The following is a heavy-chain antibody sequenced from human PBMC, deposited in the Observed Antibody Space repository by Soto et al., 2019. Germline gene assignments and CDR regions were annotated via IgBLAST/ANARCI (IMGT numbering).Heavy chain of an antibody. D-gene: IGHD5-12*01. CDR1: GCSISSGGYS. Sequence: QLQLQESGSGLVKPSQTLSLTCAVSGCSISSGGYSWSWIRQPPGKGLEWIGYIYHSGSTYHNPSLXRXAXIXXDRSKNRCSPKLSSVTAADTAGYYSAAGGGLPRYYWGQGTLVTVSS. CDR2: IYHSGST. J-gene: IGHJ4*02. CDR3: AAGGGLPRYY. V-gene: IGHV4-30-2*01.